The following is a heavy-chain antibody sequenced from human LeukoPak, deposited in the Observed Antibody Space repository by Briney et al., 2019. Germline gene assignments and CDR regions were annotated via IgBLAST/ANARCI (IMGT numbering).Heavy chain of an antibody. CDR1: GGSISSSSYY. J-gene: IGHJ4*02. Sequence: PSETLSLTCTVSGGSISSSSYYWGWIRQPPGKGLEWIGSIYYSGSTYYNPSLKSRVTISVDRSKNQFSLKLSSVTAADTAVYYCARGEDYGDYFDYWGQGTLVTVSS. D-gene: IGHD4-17*01. CDR2: IYYSGST. V-gene: IGHV4-39*07. CDR3: ARGEDYGDYFDY.